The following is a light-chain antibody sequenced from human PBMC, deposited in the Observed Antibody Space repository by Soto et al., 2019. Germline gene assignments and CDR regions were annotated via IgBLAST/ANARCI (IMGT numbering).Light chain of an antibody. J-gene: IGKJ1*01. CDR1: QSISDY. CDR3: QQSYTTLGT. V-gene: IGKV1-39*01. CDR2: GAS. Sequence: DIQLTQSPSSLSASVGDRVIITCRASQSISDYVNWFQQKPGRAPKLLIYGASSLQGGVPSRFSGSGSGTDFTLTISSLQPEDFAPYYCQQSYTTLGTFGQGTKVDFK.